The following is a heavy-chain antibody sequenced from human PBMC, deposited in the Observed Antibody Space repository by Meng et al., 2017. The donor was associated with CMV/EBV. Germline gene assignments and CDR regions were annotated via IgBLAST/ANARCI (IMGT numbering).Heavy chain of an antibody. CDR3: ARDDYDFWSGYYSDSDY. Sequence: SETLSLTCTVSGGSISSSSYYWGWIRQPPGKGLEWIGSIYYSGSTYYNPSLKSRVTISVDTSKNQFSLKLSSVTAADTAVYYCARDDYDFWSGYYSDSDYWGQGTLVTVSS. CDR2: IYYSGST. D-gene: IGHD3-3*01. J-gene: IGHJ4*02. CDR1: GGSISSSSYY. V-gene: IGHV4-39*07.